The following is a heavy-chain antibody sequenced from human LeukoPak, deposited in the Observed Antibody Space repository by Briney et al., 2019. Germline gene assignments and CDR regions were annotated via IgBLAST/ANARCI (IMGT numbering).Heavy chain of an antibody. V-gene: IGHV2-5*01. J-gene: IGHJ4*02. D-gene: IGHD3-9*01. CDR1: DFSLSTPGMG. Sequence: ESGPTLVKPTQTLTLTCTFSDFSLSTPGMGVAWIRQPPGKAPEWLVMIYYNDDKRYSPSLGSRLTITKDTSKNQVVLTMTNVDVVDTATYYCAHLVVTIDWRSYFDYWGQGILVTVSS. CDR2: IYYNDDK. CDR3: AHLVVTIDWRSYFDY.